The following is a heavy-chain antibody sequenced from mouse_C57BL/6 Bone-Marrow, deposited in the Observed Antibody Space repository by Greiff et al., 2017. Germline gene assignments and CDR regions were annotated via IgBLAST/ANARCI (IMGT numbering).Heavy chain of an antibody. J-gene: IGHJ2*01. CDR1: GYTFTSYW. CDR2: IYPGSGST. V-gene: IGHV1-55*01. Sequence: QVQLQQPGAELVKPGASVKLSCKASGYTFTSYWITWVKQRPGQGLEWIGDIYPGSGSTNYNEKFKSKATLTVDTSSSTAYMQLSSLTSEDSAVYYCARNPPNYGNYGCWGQGTTLTVSS. CDR3: ARNPPNYGNYGC. D-gene: IGHD2-1*01.